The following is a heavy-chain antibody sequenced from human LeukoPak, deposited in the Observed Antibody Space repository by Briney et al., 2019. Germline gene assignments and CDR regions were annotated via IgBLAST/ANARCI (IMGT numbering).Heavy chain of an antibody. Sequence: SETLSLTCTVSGSSISSYYWSWIRQPPGKGLEWIGYIYYSGSTNYNPSLKSRVTISVDTSKNQFSLKLSSVTAADTAMYYCARVSGYDWESFYDYWGQGSLVTVSS. CDR1: GSSISSYY. CDR3: ARVSGYDWESFYDY. J-gene: IGHJ4*02. CDR2: IYYSGST. V-gene: IGHV4-59*01. D-gene: IGHD5-12*01.